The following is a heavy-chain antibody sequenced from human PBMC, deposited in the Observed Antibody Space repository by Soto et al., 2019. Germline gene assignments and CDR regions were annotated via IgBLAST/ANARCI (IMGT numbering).Heavy chain of an antibody. CDR1: GESISSYY. CDR3: VRDREYSSSWYWFDP. D-gene: IGHD6-13*01. CDR2: IYISGST. V-gene: IGHV4-4*07. Sequence: SETLSLTCTVSGESISSYYWSWIRQPAGKGLEWIGRIYISGSTDYNPSLKSRVSMSVDRSKNQFSLKLTSVTAADTAVYYCVRDREYSSSWYWFDPGGQGTLVTVSS. J-gene: IGHJ5*02.